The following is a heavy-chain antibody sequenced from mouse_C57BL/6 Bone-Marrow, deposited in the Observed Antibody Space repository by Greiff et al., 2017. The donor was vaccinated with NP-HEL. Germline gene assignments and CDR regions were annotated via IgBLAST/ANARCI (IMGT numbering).Heavy chain of an antibody. CDR3: ARRGLLRQYFDV. CDR1: GYTFTSYW. CDR2: IDPSDSYT. J-gene: IGHJ1*03. V-gene: IGHV1-59*01. D-gene: IGHD1-2*01. Sequence: QVQLQQPGAELVRPGTSVKLSCKASGYTFTSYWMHWVKQRPGQGLEWIGVIDPSDSYTNYNQKFKGKATLTVDTSSSTAYMQLSSLTSEDSAVYYWARRGLLRQYFDVWGTGTTVTVSS.